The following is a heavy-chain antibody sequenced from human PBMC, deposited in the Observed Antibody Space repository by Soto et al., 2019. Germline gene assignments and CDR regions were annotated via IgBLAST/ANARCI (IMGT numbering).Heavy chain of an antibody. CDR2: ISWDGGGT. V-gene: IGHV3-43*01. D-gene: IGHD3-16*01. CDR1: GFTFDDYT. Sequence: EVQLVESGGVVVQPGGSLRLSCAASGFTFDDYTMHWVRQAPGKGLEWVSLISWDGGGTYYADSVKGRFTISRENSKNSLYLKMNCLRTKDTSLYYCAKDLGVDYYYGMDVWCQGTTVTVSS. CDR3: AKDLGVDYYYGMDV. J-gene: IGHJ6*02.